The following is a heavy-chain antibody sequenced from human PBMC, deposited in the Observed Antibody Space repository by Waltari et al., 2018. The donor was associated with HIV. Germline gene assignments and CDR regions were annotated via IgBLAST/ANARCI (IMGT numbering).Heavy chain of an antibody. D-gene: IGHD3-16*01. CDR2: IDHTGTA. CDR1: GGSFSGYY. J-gene: IGHJ4*02. Sequence: QVYLPQWGSGLLKPSETLSLTCAVSGGSFSGYYWTWIRQSPGSGLEWMGEIDHTGTATYNPSLKGRVTMSVDTSKNQFSLNLKSVTVADTAVYYCVRGFGNYGFYFDYWGQGKLVSVSS. CDR3: VRGFGNYGFYFDY. V-gene: IGHV4-34*02.